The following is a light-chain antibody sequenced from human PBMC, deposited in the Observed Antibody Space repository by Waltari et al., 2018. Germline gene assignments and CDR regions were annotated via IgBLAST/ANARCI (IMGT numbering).Light chain of an antibody. CDR2: DAS. CDR1: HDINNY. V-gene: IGKV1-33*01. CDR3: QHYDHLLWGT. J-gene: IGKJ4*01. Sequence: DIQMTQSPSSLSASVGDRVTIPCQESHDINNYLNWYQQKPGKAPKLLIYDASNLETGVPSRFSGSRSVTDFTFTISSLQPEDLATYYCQHYDHLLWGTFGGGTKVEIK.